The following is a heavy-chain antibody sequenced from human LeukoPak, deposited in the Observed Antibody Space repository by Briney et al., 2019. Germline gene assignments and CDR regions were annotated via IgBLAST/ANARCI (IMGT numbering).Heavy chain of an antibody. D-gene: IGHD6-6*01. CDR1: GFTFSDYY. J-gene: IGHJ4*02. Sequence: KPGGSLRLSCAASGFTFSDYYMSWIRQAPGKGLEWASYISSSGSTIYYADSVKGRFTISRDNAKNSLYLQMNSLRAEDTAVYYCARERYSSSSSYFDCWGQGTLVTVSS. V-gene: IGHV3-11*04. CDR3: ARERYSSSSSYFDC. CDR2: ISSSGSTI.